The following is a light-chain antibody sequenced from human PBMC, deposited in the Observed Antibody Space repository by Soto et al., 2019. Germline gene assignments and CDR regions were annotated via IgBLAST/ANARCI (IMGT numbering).Light chain of an antibody. CDR1: QSVSSSY. V-gene: IGKV3D-7*01. CDR2: GAS. Sequence: PAERVTLSCRASQSVSSSYLAWYQQKPGQAPRLLISGASTRATGIPARFSGSGSGTDFTLTISSLQPEDFAVYYCQQDYNLPWTFGQGTKVDIK. CDR3: QQDYNLPWT. J-gene: IGKJ1*01.